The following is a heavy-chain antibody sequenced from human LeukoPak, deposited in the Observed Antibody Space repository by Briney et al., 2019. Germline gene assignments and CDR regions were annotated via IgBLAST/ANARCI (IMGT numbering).Heavy chain of an antibody. Sequence: SETLSLTCTVSGGSISSGGYYWSWIRQHPGKGLEWIGYIYYSGGTYYNPSLKSRVTISVDTSKNQFSLKLSSVTAADTAVYYCARYVDTAMKGAFDIWGQGTMVTVSS. J-gene: IGHJ3*02. CDR1: GGSISSGGYY. CDR2: IYYSGGT. D-gene: IGHD5-18*01. CDR3: ARYVDTAMKGAFDI. V-gene: IGHV4-31*03.